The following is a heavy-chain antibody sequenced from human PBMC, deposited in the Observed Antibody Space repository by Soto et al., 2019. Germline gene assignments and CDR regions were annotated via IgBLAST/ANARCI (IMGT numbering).Heavy chain of an antibody. CDR1: GGSFSDYY. CDR3: AREVGSWPYNWFDP. Sequence: QVQLQQWGAGLLKPSETLSLTCAVYGGSFSDYYWTWIRQPPGKGLEWIGEINHSGNTNYNPSLKSRVTLSVDTSKNQFSLKLSSVTAADTAVYYCAREVGSWPYNWFDPWGQGTLVTVSS. J-gene: IGHJ5*02. D-gene: IGHD2-15*01. V-gene: IGHV4-34*01. CDR2: INHSGNT.